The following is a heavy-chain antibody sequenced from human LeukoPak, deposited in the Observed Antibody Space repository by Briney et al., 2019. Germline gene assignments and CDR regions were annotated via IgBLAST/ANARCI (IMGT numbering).Heavy chain of an antibody. CDR3: ARDVTPRGLAATVVTPGNWFDP. Sequence: ASVKVSCKASGYTFTSYGISWVRQAPGQGLEWMGWISAYDGNTNYAQKLQGRVTMTTDTSTSTAYMELRSLRSDDTAVYYCARDVTPRGLAATVVTPGNWFDPWGQGTLVTVSS. CDR1: GYTFTSYG. V-gene: IGHV1-18*01. CDR2: ISAYDGNT. D-gene: IGHD4-23*01. J-gene: IGHJ5*02.